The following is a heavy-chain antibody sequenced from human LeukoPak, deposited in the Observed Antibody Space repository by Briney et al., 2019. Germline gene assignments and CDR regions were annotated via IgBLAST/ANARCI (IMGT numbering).Heavy chain of an antibody. Sequence: GESLKISCKGSGYSFTNYWIGWVRQLPGKGLEWMGIIYPRDSDIRYSPSFQGQVTISADKSISTAYLQWSSLKASDTAMYYCARRWMVGAGDWFDPWGQGTLVTVSS. CDR1: GYSFTNYW. V-gene: IGHV5-51*01. CDR3: ARRWMVGAGDWFDP. CDR2: IYPRDSDI. D-gene: IGHD1-26*01. J-gene: IGHJ5*02.